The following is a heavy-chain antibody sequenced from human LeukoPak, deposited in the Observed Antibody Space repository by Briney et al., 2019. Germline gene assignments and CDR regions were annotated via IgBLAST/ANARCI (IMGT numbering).Heavy chain of an antibody. CDR3: ARDHNWNDPYYYYYMDV. D-gene: IGHD1-20*01. Sequence: NASQTLSLTCTVSGGSISSGDYYWSWIRQPPGTGLEWIGYIYYSGSTYYNPSLKSRVTISVDTSKNQFSLKLSSVTAADTAVYDCARDHNWNDPYYYYYMDVWGKGTTVTVSS. CDR1: GGSISSGDYY. CDR2: IYYSGST. J-gene: IGHJ6*03. V-gene: IGHV4-30-4*08.